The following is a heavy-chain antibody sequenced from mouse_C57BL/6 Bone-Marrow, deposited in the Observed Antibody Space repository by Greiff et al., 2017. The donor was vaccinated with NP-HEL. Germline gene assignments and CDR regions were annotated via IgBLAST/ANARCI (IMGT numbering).Heavy chain of an antibody. CDR3: ARQGNYYGSILYAMDY. J-gene: IGHJ4*01. Sequence: QVQLQQSGPGLVAPSQSLSITCTVSGFSLTSYGVHWVRQPPGKGLEWLVVIWSDGSTTYNSALKSILSISKDNSKSQVFLKMNSLQTDDTAMYYCARQGNYYGSILYAMDYWGQGTSVTVSS. CDR2: IWSDGST. D-gene: IGHD1-1*01. CDR1: GFSLTSYG. V-gene: IGHV2-6-1*01.